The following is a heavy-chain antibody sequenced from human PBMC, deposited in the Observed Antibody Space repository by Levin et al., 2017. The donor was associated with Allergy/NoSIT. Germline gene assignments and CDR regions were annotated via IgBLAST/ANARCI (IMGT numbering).Heavy chain of an antibody. CDR3: ARVPVVRRASFDY. J-gene: IGHJ4*02. CDR2: ISSSGSTI. D-gene: IGHD2-21*01. Sequence: GESLKISCAASGFTFSDYYMSWIRQAPGKGLEWVSYISSSGSTIYYADSVKGRFTISRDNAKNSLYLQMNSLRAEDTAVYYCARVPVVRRASFDYWGQGTLVTVSS. CDR1: GFTFSDYY. V-gene: IGHV3-11*01.